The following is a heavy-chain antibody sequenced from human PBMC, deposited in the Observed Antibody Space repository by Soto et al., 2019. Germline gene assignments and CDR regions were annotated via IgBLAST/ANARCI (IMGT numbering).Heavy chain of an antibody. J-gene: IGHJ4*02. V-gene: IGHV1-3*01. D-gene: IGHD5-12*01. CDR1: GYTFTTIF. CDR2: INPANGVT. Sequence: ASVKVSCKTSGYTFTTIFLHWLRQAPGQRLEWMGWINPANGVTMYSQKFLGRVSNTRDTSATTAYMELTSLTSDDTAVYYCARGPSCGCFDFWGQGTLVTSPQ. CDR3: ARGPSCGCFDF.